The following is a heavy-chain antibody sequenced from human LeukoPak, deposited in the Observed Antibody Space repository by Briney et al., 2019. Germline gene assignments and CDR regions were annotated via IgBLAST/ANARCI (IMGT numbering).Heavy chain of an antibody. J-gene: IGHJ4*02. Sequence: GGSLRLSCVASGFSFNNYAMNWVRQAPGEGREWVSLIIGSSGSTFYADSVKGRFTISRDKSKNTLYLQMNSLRAEDTAVYYCAKGAYDYIEIAYFDYWGQGSLVTVSS. D-gene: IGHD5-12*01. CDR2: IIGSSGST. V-gene: IGHV3-23*01. CDR3: AKGAYDYIEIAYFDY. CDR1: GFSFNNYA.